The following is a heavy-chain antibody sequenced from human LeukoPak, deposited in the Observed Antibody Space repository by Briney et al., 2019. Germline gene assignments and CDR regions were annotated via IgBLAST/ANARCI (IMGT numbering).Heavy chain of an antibody. D-gene: IGHD3-16*01. V-gene: IGHV1-2*02. CDR2: INPNSGGT. CDR1: GYTFTGYY. Sequence: GASVKVSCKASGYTFTGYYMHWVRQAPGQGLEWMGWINPNSGGTNYAQKFQGRVTMTRDTSIGTAYMELSRLRSDDTAVYYCARGGPAIMMSRDFDYWGQGTLVTVSS. J-gene: IGHJ4*02. CDR3: ARGGPAIMMSRDFDY.